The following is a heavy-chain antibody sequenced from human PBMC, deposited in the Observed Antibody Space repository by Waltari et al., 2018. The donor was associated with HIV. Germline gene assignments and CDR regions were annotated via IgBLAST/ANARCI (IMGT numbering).Heavy chain of an antibody. CDR2: IKQDGREI. Sequence: EVQLVESGGGLVPPGGSLRLACAAPGFPFSSYWMSCVRQAPGKGLEWVANIKQDGREIYYGDSVKGRFTISRDNAKDSLYLQMNSLRAEDTAVYFCARRGGRSSPLGYWGQGTLVTVSS. CDR1: GFPFSSYW. D-gene: IGHD6-13*01. J-gene: IGHJ4*02. CDR3: ARRGGRSSPLGY. V-gene: IGHV3-7*01.